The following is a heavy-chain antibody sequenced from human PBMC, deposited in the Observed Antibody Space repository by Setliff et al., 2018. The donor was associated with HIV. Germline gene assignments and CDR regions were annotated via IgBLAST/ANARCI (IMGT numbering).Heavy chain of an antibody. CDR1: GFTFSDYW. V-gene: IGHV3-74*01. J-gene: IGHJ3*02. D-gene: IGHD1-7*01. CDR3: AKDGDYSNWDYDAFDI. Sequence: GGSLRLSCTASGFTFSDYWMHWVRRGPGRGLEWVSRIGRDGTVANYMDSVKGRFTISRDNPKNTVDLQMNSLRAEDTAVYYCAKDGDYSNWDYDAFDIWGQGTMVTVSS. CDR2: IGRDGTVA.